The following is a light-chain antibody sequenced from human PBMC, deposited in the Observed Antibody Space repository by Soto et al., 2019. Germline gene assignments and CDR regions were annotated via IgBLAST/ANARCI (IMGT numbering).Light chain of an antibody. J-gene: IGKJ1*01. CDR3: QQYNAYPWT. Sequence: DIQMTQSPSTLSASVVDIVTITVLASQSISSWLAWYQQKPGKAPKLLIYAASTLQSGVPSRFSGSGSGTDFSLTISSLQPEDFATYYCQQYNAYPWTFGQGTKVDIK. V-gene: IGKV1-5*01. CDR2: AAS. CDR1: QSISSW.